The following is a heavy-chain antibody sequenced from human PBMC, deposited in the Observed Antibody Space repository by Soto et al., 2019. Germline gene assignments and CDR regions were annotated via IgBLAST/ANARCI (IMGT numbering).Heavy chain of an antibody. J-gene: IGHJ5*02. Sequence: ASVKVSCKTSGYTFTSYCISWLRQAPGQGLEWMGWTSTYNGNTDYAHNLQGRVTMTTDSSTTTAYMELRSLKSDDTAVYYCARTITIDSRLDPWGQGTLVTVSS. D-gene: IGHD3-22*01. CDR1: GYTFTSYC. V-gene: IGHV1-18*04. CDR2: TSTYNGNT. CDR3: ARTITIDSRLDP.